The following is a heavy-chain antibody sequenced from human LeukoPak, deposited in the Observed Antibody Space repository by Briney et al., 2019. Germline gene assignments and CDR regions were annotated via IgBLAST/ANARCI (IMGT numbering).Heavy chain of an antibody. CDR1: GFTFNNYW. J-gene: IGHJ4*02. CDR2: INQDGSGK. Sequence: GGSLRLSCAAFGFTFNNYWMSWVRQAPGKGLEWVANINQDGSGKHYVDSVKGRFTISRDNAKNSLYLQMNSLRAEDTAVYFCAKASIAGSIGVLDYWGQGTLVAVSS. V-gene: IGHV3-7*01. CDR3: AKASIAGSIGVLDY. D-gene: IGHD1-26*01.